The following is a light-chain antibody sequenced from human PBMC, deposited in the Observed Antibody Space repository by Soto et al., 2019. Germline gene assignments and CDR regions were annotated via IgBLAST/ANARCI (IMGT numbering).Light chain of an antibody. CDR3: QQYGSSPLK. CDR1: QSVSSSY. CDR2: GAS. Sequence: EIVLTQSPGTLSLSPGERATLSCRASQSVSSSYLAWYQQKPGQAPRLLIYGASSRATGIPDRFSGSGSGTDFTLTISSLDPEEYDVYYCQQYGSSPLKCGGGTKVDIK. J-gene: IGKJ4*02. V-gene: IGKV3-20*01.